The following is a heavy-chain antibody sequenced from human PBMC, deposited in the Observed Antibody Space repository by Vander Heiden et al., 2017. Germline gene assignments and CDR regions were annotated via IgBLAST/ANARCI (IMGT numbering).Heavy chain of an antibody. D-gene: IGHD3-22*01. V-gene: IGHV3-11*06. Sequence: QVQLVESGGGLVKPGWPLSLSCAASGFTFRDYYVRWIRQGPGKGLEWVSYISSSRSYTNYADSVKGRFTISRDNAKNSLYLQMNSLRAEDTAVYYCARELDYYDSSGYLTFDAFDIWGQGTMVTVSS. CDR3: ARELDYYDSSGYLTFDAFDI. CDR2: ISSSRSYT. J-gene: IGHJ3*02. CDR1: GFTFRDYY.